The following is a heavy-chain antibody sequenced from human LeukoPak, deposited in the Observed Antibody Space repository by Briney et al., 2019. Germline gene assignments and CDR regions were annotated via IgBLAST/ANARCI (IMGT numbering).Heavy chain of an antibody. V-gene: IGHV3-30*02. D-gene: IGHD5-18*01. J-gene: IGHJ3*02. CDR3: AKVPMDTPMAAIDI. CDR1: GFTLSGFV. CDR2: LWDDTTNK. Sequence: GGSLRLSCAASGFTLSGFVMHWVRQAPGKGLEWVACLWDDTTNKYYGDSVKGRFSISRDNSKNILYLQMNSLSPEDTAVYYCAKVPMDTPMAAIDIWGQGTMVTVSS.